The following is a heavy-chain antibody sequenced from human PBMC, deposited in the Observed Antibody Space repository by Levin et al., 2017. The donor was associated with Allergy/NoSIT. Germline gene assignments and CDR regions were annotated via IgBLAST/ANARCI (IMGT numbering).Heavy chain of an antibody. CDR3: ARDDGREEDDVFDI. D-gene: IGHD5-24*01. CDR2: IWYDGSNK. Sequence: GGSLRLSCAASGFIFSYYGMHWVRQAPGKGLEWVAVIWYDGSNKYYADSVKGRFTVSRDNSKNTLYLQMNSLRAEDTAVYYCARDDGREEDDVFDIWGQGTMVTVSS. J-gene: IGHJ3*02. V-gene: IGHV3-33*01. CDR1: GFIFSYYG.